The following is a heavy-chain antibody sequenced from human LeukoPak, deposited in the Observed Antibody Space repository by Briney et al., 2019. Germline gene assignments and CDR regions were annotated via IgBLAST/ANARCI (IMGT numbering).Heavy chain of an antibody. Sequence: PSETLSLTCTVSGGSISSYYWSWIRQPPGKGLEWIGYIYYSGSTNYNPSLKSRVTISVDTSKNQFSLKLSSVTAADTAVYYCARAVAGTYAFDIWGRGTMVTVSP. V-gene: IGHV4-59*08. J-gene: IGHJ3*02. CDR3: ARAVAGTYAFDI. CDR1: GGSISSYY. CDR2: IYYSGST. D-gene: IGHD6-19*01.